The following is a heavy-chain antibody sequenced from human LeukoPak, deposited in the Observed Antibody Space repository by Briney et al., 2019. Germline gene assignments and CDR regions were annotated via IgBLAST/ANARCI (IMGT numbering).Heavy chain of an antibody. CDR1: GFTFSNYW. Sequence: PGGSLRLSCAASGFTFSNYWMSWVHQAPGKGLEWVANIKQDGSEKYYVDSVKGRFTISRDNAKNSLYLQMNSLRAEDTAVYYCARDTGVHCNGGSCYSDYWGQGTLVTVSS. J-gene: IGHJ4*02. D-gene: IGHD2-15*01. CDR2: IKQDGSEK. V-gene: IGHV3-7*05. CDR3: ARDTGVHCNGGSCYSDY.